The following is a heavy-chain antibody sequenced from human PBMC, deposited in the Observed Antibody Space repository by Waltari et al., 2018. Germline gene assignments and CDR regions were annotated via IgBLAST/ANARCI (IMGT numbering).Heavy chain of an antibody. CDR3: ARNYDFWSGYLHFDAFDI. V-gene: IGHV4-4*07. J-gene: IGHJ3*02. CDR2: IYTSGST. CDR1: GGSISSYY. Sequence: QVQLQESGPGLVKPSETLSLTCTVSGGSISSYYWSWIRQPAGKGLEWIGRIYTSGSTNYHPSRKSRLTRSVDTSKNQFSLKLSSVTAADTAVYYCARNYDFWSGYLHFDAFDIWGQGTMVTVSS. D-gene: IGHD3-3*01.